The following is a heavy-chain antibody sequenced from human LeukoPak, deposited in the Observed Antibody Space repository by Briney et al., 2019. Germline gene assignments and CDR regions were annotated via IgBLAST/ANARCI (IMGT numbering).Heavy chain of an antibody. D-gene: IGHD3-10*01. Sequence: GASVKVSCKASGYTFTSYDINWVRQATGQGLEWMGWMNPNSGNTGYAQKFQGRVTITRDTSASTAYMELSSLRSEDTAVYYCAREGYYYGHLYYYYGMDVWGQGTTVTVSS. CDR3: AREGYYYGHLYYYYGMDV. CDR1: GYTFTSYD. V-gene: IGHV1-8*01. J-gene: IGHJ6*02. CDR2: MNPNSGNT.